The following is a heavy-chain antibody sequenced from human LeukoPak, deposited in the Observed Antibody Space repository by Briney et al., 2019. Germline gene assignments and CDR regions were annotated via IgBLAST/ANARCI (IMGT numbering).Heavy chain of an antibody. D-gene: IGHD3-22*01. CDR1: GVTASSNY. J-gene: IGHJ5*02. V-gene: IGHV3-53*01. CDR3: ARHYGGSVYIWFHR. CDR2: MYRGGNT. Sequence: SLRLSCAASGVTASSNYMSWGRQAPGKGLEWGSGMYRGGNTYCGDSVKGRFSIARDNSKNTVYLQMHSLRADDTAVYYSARHYGGSVYIWFHRWGPGTLVTVSS.